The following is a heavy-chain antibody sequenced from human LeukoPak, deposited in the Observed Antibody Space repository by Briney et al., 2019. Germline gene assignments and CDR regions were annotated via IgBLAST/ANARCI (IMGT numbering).Heavy chain of an antibody. CDR3: AKDPIYEAWLVGFDY. D-gene: IGHD6-19*01. CDR1: GFTFSSYA. J-gene: IGHJ4*02. V-gene: IGHV3-23*01. CDR2: ISGSGGST. Sequence: PGGSLRLSCAASGFTFSSYAMSWARQAPGKGLEWGAAISGSGGSTYYADSVKGRFTISRDNSKNTLYLQMNSLRAEDTAVYYCAKDPIYEAWLVGFDYWGQGTLVTVSS.